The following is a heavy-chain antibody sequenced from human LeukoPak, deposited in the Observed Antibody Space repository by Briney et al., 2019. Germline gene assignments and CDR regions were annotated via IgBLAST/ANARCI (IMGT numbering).Heavy chain of an antibody. CDR2: MNPNSGDT. CDR3: AIWPEVPTIVDY. CDR1: GYSFISYD. V-gene: IGHV1-8*01. D-gene: IGHD5-12*01. J-gene: IGHJ4*02. Sequence: ASVKVSCKASGYSFISYDINWVRQATGQGLEWMGWMNPNSGDTGYAQKFQGRVTMTRNISISTAYMELSSLSAEDTAVYYCAIWPEVPTIVDYWGQGTLVTVS.